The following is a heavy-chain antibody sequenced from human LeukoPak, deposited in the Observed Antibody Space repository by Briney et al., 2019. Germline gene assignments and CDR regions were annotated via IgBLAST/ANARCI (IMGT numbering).Heavy chain of an antibody. D-gene: IGHD4-17*01. CDR3: AHTYGDYDTYYYYGMDV. J-gene: IGHJ6*02. CDR1: GYTFSSYY. CDR2: ISAYNGNT. Sequence: GASVKVSCKASGYTFSSYYMHWVRQAPGQGLEWMGWISAYNGNTNYAQKLQGRVTMTTDTSTSTAYMELRSLRSDDTAVYYCAHTYGDYDTYYYYGMDVWGQGTTVTVSS. V-gene: IGHV1-18*04.